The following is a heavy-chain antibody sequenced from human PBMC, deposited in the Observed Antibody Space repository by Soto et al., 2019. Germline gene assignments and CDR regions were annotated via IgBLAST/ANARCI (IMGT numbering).Heavy chain of an antibody. V-gene: IGHV5-10-1*01. CDR1: GYSFTSYW. CDR3: ARQFPYYYYGMDV. CDR2: INPSDSYT. D-gene: IGHD2-21*01. Sequence: GESLKISCTASGYSFTSYWISWVRQMPGKGLEWMGRINPSDSYTDYSPSFQGHVTISADKSISTAYLQWSSLKASDTAMYYCARQFPYYYYGMDVWGQGTTVTVSS. J-gene: IGHJ6*02.